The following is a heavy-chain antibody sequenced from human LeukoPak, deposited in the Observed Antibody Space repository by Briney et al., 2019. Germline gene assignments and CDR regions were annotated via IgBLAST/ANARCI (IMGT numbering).Heavy chain of an antibody. CDR3: AKLDYGDHLRDY. D-gene: IGHD4-17*01. J-gene: IGHJ4*02. CDR2: IRYDGRDK. CDR1: GFTFSTYA. Sequence: PGGSLRLSCVGSGFTFSTYAMHWVRQAPGKGLEWVAFIRYDGRDKNYADSVKGRFTISRDNSNNTVYLQMKSLRGEDTAVYFCAKLDYGDHLRDYWGQGTLVTVSS. V-gene: IGHV3-30*02.